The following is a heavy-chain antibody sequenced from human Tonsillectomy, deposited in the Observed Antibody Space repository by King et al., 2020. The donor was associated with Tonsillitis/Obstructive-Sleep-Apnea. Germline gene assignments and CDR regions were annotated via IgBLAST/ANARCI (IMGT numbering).Heavy chain of an antibody. D-gene: IGHD2-21*02. CDR3: ARERGVVVTASEGSGLDY. CDR1: GGSISSGGYY. Sequence: QLQESGPGLVKPSQTLSLTCTVSGGSISSGGYYWSWIRQHPGKGLEWIGYIYYSGSTYYNPSLKSRVTISVDTSKNQFSLKLSSVTAADTAVYYCARERGVVVTASEGSGLDYWGQGTLVTVSS. CDR2: IYYSGST. V-gene: IGHV4-31*03. J-gene: IGHJ4*02.